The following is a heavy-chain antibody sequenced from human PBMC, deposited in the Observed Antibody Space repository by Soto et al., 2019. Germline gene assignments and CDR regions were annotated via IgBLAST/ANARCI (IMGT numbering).Heavy chain of an antibody. D-gene: IGHD5-18*01. CDR1: GGSISSGGYY. J-gene: IGHJ3*02. CDR3: ARANRYSYGWSDGFDI. V-gene: IGHV4-31*03. CDR2: IYYSGST. Sequence: QVQLQESGPGLVKPSQTLSLTCTVSGGSISSGGYYWSWIRQHPGKGLEWIGYIYYSGSTYYTPSLKSRVTISVDTSKNQFSLQLSSVTAADTAVYYCARANRYSYGWSDGFDIWGQGTMVTVSS.